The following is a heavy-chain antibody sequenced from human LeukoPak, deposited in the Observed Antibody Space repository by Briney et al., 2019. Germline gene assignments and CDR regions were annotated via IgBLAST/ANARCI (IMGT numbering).Heavy chain of an antibody. CDR3: AKDLGGVVTEGFYYGMDV. V-gene: IGHV3-30*18. CDR1: GFTFSSYG. Sequence: GESLRLSCAASGFTFSSYGMHWVRQAPGKGLEWVAVISYDGSNKYYADSVKGRFTISRDNSKNTLYLQMNSLRAEDTAVYYCAKDLGGVVTEGFYYGMDVWGQGTTVTVSS. J-gene: IGHJ6*02. CDR2: ISYDGSNK. D-gene: IGHD2-21*02.